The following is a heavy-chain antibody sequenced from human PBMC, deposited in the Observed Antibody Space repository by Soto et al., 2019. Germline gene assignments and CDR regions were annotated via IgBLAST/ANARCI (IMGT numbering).Heavy chain of an antibody. J-gene: IGHJ6*02. CDR1: GFSLTTCKMG. Sequence: LVHPTETLTLACTVSGFSLTTCKMGVSWIRQPPGKALEWLAHIFSDNERSYSTSLQGRLTISKDTSGSQVVLSMTNVDPVDTATYYCARMNVDSYQFYYAMDVWGQGTTVTVSS. CDR3: ARMNVDSYQFYYAMDV. V-gene: IGHV2-26*01. CDR2: IFSDNER. D-gene: IGHD4-17*01.